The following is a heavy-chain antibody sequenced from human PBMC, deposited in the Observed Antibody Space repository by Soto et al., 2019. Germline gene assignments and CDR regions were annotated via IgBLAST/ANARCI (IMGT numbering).Heavy chain of an antibody. Sequence: SVKVSCKASGGTFSSYTISWVRQAPGQGLEWMGRIIPILGIANYAQKFQGRVTITADKSTSTAYMELSSLRSEDTAVYYCARDPLIAVAGASYFDYWGQGTLVTVSS. CDR3: ARDPLIAVAGASYFDY. V-gene: IGHV1-69*04. CDR1: GGTFSSYT. CDR2: IIPILGIA. J-gene: IGHJ4*02. D-gene: IGHD6-19*01.